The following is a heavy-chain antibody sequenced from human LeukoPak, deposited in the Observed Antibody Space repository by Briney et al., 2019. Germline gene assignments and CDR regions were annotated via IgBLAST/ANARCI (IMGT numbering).Heavy chain of an antibody. CDR1: GFTFDDYA. Sequence: PGRSLRLSCAASGFTFDDYAMHWVRQAPGKGLEWVSGISWNSGSIGYADSVKGRFTISRDNAKNSLYLQMNSLRAEDTAVYYCARDSIFVLRYFDWLLDSWFDPWGQGTLVTVSS. CDR2: ISWNSGSI. J-gene: IGHJ5*02. CDR3: ARDSIFVLRYFDWLLDSWFDP. D-gene: IGHD3-9*01. V-gene: IGHV3-9*01.